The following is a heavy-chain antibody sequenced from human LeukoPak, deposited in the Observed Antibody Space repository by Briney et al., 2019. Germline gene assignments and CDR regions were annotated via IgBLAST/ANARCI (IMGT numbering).Heavy chain of an antibody. D-gene: IGHD3-10*01. J-gene: IGHJ3*02. Sequence: SETLSLTCTVSGGSISSYYWSWIRQPPGKGLEWIGYIYYSGSTNYNPSLKSRVTISVDTSKNQFSLKLSSVTAADTAVYYCARELTMVRGLIDIWGQGTMVTVS. CDR1: GGSISSYY. V-gene: IGHV4-59*01. CDR2: IYYSGST. CDR3: ARELTMVRGLIDI.